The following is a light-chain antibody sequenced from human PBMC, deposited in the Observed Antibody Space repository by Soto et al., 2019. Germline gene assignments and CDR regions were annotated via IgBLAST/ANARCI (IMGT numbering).Light chain of an antibody. V-gene: IGKV3-11*01. Sequence: PGERATLSCRASQSVSSYLAWYQQKPGQAPRLLIYDASNRATGIPARFSGSGSGTDFTLTISSLEPEDFAVYYCQQRSNWPPDTFGGGTKVDIK. CDR2: DAS. CDR3: QQRSNWPPDT. J-gene: IGKJ4*01. CDR1: QSVSSY.